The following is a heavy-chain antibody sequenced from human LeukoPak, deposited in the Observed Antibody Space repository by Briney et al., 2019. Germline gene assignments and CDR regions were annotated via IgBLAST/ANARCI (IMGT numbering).Heavy chain of an antibody. CDR1: GFTFSSYG. V-gene: IGHV3-30*03. J-gene: IGHJ6*04. Sequence: GGSLRLSCAASGFTFSSYGMHWVRQAPGKGLEWVAVISYDGSNKYYADSVKGRFTISRDNAKNSLYLQMNSLRAEDTAVYYCARSPYYSDVWGKGTTVTVSS. D-gene: IGHD3-22*01. CDR3: ARSPYYSDV. CDR2: ISYDGSNK.